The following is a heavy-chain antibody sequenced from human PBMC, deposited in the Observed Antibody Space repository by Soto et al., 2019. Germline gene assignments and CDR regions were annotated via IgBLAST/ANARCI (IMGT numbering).Heavy chain of an antibody. CDR3: TRDWSAVIGTPFDL. CDR1: GFPFSAFD. J-gene: IGHJ3*01. V-gene: IGHV3-30-3*01. Sequence: VQLVGSGGGVVQPEKSLRLSCEASGFPFSAFDMPLVRPSPGQGLEWVATSSYDGDTKYYANSVKGRFTISRDNSRNTLDLHMNSLRAEDTAMYYCTRDWSAVIGTPFDLWGQGTMVVVSS. D-gene: IGHD6-19*01. CDR2: SSYDGDTK.